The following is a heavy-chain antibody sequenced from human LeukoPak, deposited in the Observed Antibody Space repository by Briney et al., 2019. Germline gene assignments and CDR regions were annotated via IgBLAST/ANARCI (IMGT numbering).Heavy chain of an antibody. CDR1: GGSIISYY. J-gene: IGHJ6*02. D-gene: IGHD3-10*01. Sequence: SETLSLTCTVSGGSIISYYWSWIRQPPGKELEWIGDIYYSGSTNYNPSLKSRVTMSVDTSKNQFSLRLSSVTAADTAVFYCARGARRGSYYSYYGMDVWGQGATVTVSS. CDR2: IYYSGST. CDR3: ARGARRGSYYSYYGMDV. V-gene: IGHV4-59*08.